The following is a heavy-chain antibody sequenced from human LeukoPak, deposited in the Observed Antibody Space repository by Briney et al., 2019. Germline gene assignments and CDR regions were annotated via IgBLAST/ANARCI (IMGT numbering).Heavy chain of an antibody. J-gene: IGHJ2*01. CDR3: ASPWIQLRWYFDL. Sequence: PGGSLRLSCAASGFIFSSYSMSWIRQAPGKGLEWVSYISSSSSTIYYADSVKGRFTISRDNAKNTLYLQMNNLRAEDTAVYYCASPWIQLRWYFDLWGRGTLVTVSS. V-gene: IGHV3-48*01. CDR2: ISSSSSTI. D-gene: IGHD5-18*01. CDR1: GFIFSSYS.